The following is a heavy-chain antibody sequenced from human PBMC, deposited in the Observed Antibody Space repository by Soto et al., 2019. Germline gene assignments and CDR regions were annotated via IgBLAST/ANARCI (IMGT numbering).Heavy chain of an antibody. Sequence: QVQLVESGGGVVQPGRSLRLACTASGLTFTMYAMHWVRQAPGKGLEWVAVISHDGTYKFYSDSVKGRFTISRDNSQNTVHLQMNSLRLEDTAVYYCAKEAYSGSLGVGYGMDVWGLGTTVTVSS. D-gene: IGHD1-26*01. J-gene: IGHJ6*02. CDR1: GLTFTMYA. V-gene: IGHV3-30*18. CDR3: AKEAYSGSLGVGYGMDV. CDR2: ISHDGTYK.